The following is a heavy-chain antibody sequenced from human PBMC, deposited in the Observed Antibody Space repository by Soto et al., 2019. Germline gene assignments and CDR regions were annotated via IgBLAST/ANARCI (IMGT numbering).Heavy chain of an antibody. CDR3: AKGGFEFDS. J-gene: IGHJ5*01. V-gene: IGHV3-30*18. CDR2: ISYDGSNK. CDR1: GFTFSTYG. Sequence: GGSLRLSCSASGFTFSTYGMHWVRQAPGKGLEGVAVISYDGSNKYYADSVKGRFTISRDNAKNTLSLQMNGLTAEDTALYYCAKGGFEFDSWGQGTLVTVSS.